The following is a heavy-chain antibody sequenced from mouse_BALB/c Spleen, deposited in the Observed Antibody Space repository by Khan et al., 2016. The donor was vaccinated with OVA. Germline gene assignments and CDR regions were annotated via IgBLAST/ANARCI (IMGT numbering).Heavy chain of an antibody. V-gene: IGHV3-2*02. CDR2: ISYSGGT. CDR3: ARRNYSGYYFDY. Sequence: EVELVESGPGLVKPSQSLSLTCTVTGYSITSGYAWNWIRQFPGNKLEWMGYISYSGGTSYNQSLKSRISITRDTSKNQFFLQLNSVTTEDTATYYYARRNYSGYYFDYWGQGTTLTVSS. D-gene: IGHD1-1*01. CDR1: GYSITSGYA. J-gene: IGHJ2*01.